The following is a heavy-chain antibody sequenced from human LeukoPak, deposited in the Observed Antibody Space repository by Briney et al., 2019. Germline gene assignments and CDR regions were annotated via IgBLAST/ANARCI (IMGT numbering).Heavy chain of an antibody. J-gene: IGHJ4*02. CDR2: IYYSGST. CDR1: GGSISSGGYY. CDR3: ARGGPTVTTCRVDY. V-gene: IGHV4-31*03. Sequence: SETLSLTCTVSGGSISSGGYYWSWIRQHPGKGLEWIGYIYYSGSTYYNPSLKSRVTISVDTSKNQFSLKLSSVTAADTAVYYCARGGPTVTTCRVDYWGQGTLVTVSS. D-gene: IGHD4-11*01.